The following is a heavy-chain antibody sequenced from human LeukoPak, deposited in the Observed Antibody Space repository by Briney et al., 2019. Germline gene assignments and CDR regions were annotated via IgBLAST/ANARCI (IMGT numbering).Heavy chain of an antibody. Sequence: PSETLSLTCAVYGGSFSGYYWSWIRQPPGKGLEWIGEINHSGSTNYNPSLKSRVTISVDTSKNQFSLKLRSVTAADTAVYYCARGRGYRFDPWGQGTLVTVSS. CDR3: ARGRGYRFDP. D-gene: IGHD3-16*02. V-gene: IGHV4-34*01. J-gene: IGHJ5*02. CDR1: GGSFSGYY. CDR2: INHSGST.